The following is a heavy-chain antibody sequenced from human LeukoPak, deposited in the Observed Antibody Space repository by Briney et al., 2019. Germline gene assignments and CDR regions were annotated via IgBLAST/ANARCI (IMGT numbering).Heavy chain of an antibody. CDR2: INPNSGGT. CDR1: GYTFTGYY. D-gene: IGHD3-3*01. J-gene: IGHJ3*02. CDR3: ARVRPRITIFGVVVYAFDI. V-gene: IGHV1-2*02. Sequence: GASVKVSCKASGYTFTGYYMHWVRQAPGQGLEWMEWINPNSGGTNYAQKFQGRVTMTRDTSISTAYMELSRLRSDDTAVYYCARVRPRITIFGVVVYAFDIWGQGTMVTVSS.